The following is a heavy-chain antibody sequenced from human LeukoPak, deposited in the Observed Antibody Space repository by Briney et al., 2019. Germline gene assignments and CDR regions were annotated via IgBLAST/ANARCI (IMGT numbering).Heavy chain of an antibody. Sequence: ASVKVSCKVSGYTLTELSMHWVRQAPGKGLEWMGGFDPEDGETIYAQKFQGRVTMTEDTSTDTAYMELSSLRSEDTAVYYCATGTTVTPRIFFNWFDPWGQGTLVTVSS. J-gene: IGHJ5*02. CDR2: FDPEDGET. V-gene: IGHV1-24*01. D-gene: IGHD4-17*01. CDR3: ATGTTVTPRIFFNWFDP. CDR1: GYTLTELS.